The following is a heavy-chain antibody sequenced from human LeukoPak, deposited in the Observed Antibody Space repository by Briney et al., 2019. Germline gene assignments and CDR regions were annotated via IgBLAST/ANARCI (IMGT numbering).Heavy chain of an antibody. CDR1: GGSISSYY. D-gene: IGHD1-26*01. V-gene: IGHV4-59*01. J-gene: IGHJ4*02. CDR3: ARDHGSYYDY. CDR2: IYYSGST. Sequence: PSETLSLTCAVSGGSISSYYWSWIRQPPGKGLEWIGYIYYSGSTNYNPSLKSRVTISVDTSKNQFSLKLSSVTAADTAVYYCARDHGSYYDYWGQGTLVTVSS.